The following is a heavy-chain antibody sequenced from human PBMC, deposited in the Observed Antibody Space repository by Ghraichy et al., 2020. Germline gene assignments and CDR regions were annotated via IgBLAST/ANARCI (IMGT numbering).Heavy chain of an antibody. CDR1: GGSFSGYY. CDR3: ARGSEGLRSSWFDP. Sequence: SETLSLTCTVYGGSFSGYYWSWIRQPPGKGLEWIGEINHSGSTNYNPSLKSRVTISVDTSKNQFSLKLSSVTAADTAVYYCARGSEGLRSSWFDPWGQGTLVTVSS. D-gene: IGHD3-16*01. J-gene: IGHJ5*02. CDR2: INHSGST. V-gene: IGHV4-34*01.